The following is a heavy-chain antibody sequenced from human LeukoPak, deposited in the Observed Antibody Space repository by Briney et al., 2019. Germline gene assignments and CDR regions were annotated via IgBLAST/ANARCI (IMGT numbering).Heavy chain of an antibody. Sequence: GGSLRLSCAASGFTFDDYAMHWVRQAPGKGLEWVSGISWNSGSIGYADSVKGRFTISRDNAKNPLYLQMNSLRAEDTALYYCAKGREPLSSGWYYFDYWGQGTLVTVSS. CDR1: GFTFDDYA. CDR3: AKGREPLSSGWYYFDY. J-gene: IGHJ4*02. CDR2: ISWNSGSI. V-gene: IGHV3-9*01. D-gene: IGHD6-19*01.